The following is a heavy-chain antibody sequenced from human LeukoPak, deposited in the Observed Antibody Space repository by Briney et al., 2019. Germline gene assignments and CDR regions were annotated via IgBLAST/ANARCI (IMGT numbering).Heavy chain of an antibody. CDR1: GGSISSSSYY. J-gene: IGHJ4*02. CDR3: ARTSGSYRHFGY. CDR2: IYYSGST. V-gene: IGHV4-39*01. D-gene: IGHD1-26*01. Sequence: SETLSLTCTVSGGSISSSSYYWGWIRQPPGKGLEWIGSIYYSGSTYYNPSLKSRVTISVDTSKNQFSLKLSSVTAADTAVYYCARTSGSYRHFGYCGEGTLVTVSS.